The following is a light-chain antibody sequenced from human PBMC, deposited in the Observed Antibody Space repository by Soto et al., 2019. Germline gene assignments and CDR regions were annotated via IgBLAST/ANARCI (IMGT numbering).Light chain of an antibody. V-gene: IGKV3-15*01. CDR2: AAS. Sequence: EIGMTQSPATVSVSAGERATLSCRASQSVGSKLAWYQQKPGQAPRLLIYAASTRATGIPARFSGGGSGTEFTLTISSLQSEDFAVYYCQQYKNWPPNTFGQGTKVAIK. J-gene: IGKJ1*01. CDR1: QSVGSK. CDR3: QQYKNWPPNT.